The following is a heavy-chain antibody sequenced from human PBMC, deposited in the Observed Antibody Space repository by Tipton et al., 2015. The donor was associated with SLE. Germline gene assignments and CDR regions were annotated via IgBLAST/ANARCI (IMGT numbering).Heavy chain of an antibody. V-gene: IGHV3-30*18. CDR1: GFTFISNG. CDR3: AKQISPHYGMDV. Sequence: SLRLSCAASGFTFISNGMHWVRQAPGKGLEWVAVIWYDGSNKYYADSVKGRFTISRDNSKNTLYLQMNSLRTEDTAVYYCAKQISPHYGMDVWGQGTTVTVSS. J-gene: IGHJ6*02. CDR2: IWYDGSNK.